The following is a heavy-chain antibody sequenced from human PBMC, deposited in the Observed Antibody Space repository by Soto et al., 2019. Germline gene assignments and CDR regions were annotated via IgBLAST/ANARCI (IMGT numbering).Heavy chain of an antibody. CDR1: GGSISSGNW. CDR3: ARAWSSDWNDHYFDY. Sequence: SETLSLTCAVSGGSISSGNWWSWVRQPPGKGLEWIGEIYHSGSTNYNPSLKSRVTISVDKSKNQFSLKLSSVTAADTAVYYCARAWSSDWNDHYFDYWGQGTLVTVSS. V-gene: IGHV4-4*02. D-gene: IGHD1-1*01. CDR2: IYHSGST. J-gene: IGHJ4*02.